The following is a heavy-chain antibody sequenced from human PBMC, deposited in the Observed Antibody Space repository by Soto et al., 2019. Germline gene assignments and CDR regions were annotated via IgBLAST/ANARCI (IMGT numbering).Heavy chain of an antibody. V-gene: IGHV3-73*01. Sequence: GGSLRLSCAASGFTFSGSAMHWVRQASGKGLEWVGRIRSKANSYATAYAASVKGRFTISRGDSKNTAYLQMNSLKTEDTAVYYCTAEKGYCSSTSCYDGLYYYYYMDFWGKGTSVTVSS. J-gene: IGHJ6*03. CDR2: IRSKANSYAT. CDR1: GFTFSGSA. CDR3: TAEKGYCSSTSCYDGLYYYYYMDF. D-gene: IGHD2-2*01.